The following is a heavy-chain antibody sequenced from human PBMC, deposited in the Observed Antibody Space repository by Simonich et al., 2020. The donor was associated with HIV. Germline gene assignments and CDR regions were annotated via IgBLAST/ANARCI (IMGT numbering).Heavy chain of an antibody. J-gene: IGHJ4*02. V-gene: IGHV4-34*01. CDR1: GGFFSGYY. D-gene: IGHD4-17*01. CDR2: INHRGTT. CDR3: ARRHPTTVTTPYFDY. Sequence: QVQLQQWGAGLLKPSETLSLTCAVYGGFFSGYYWSWIRQPPGKGLEWIGEINHRGTTNYHPSLKSRVTRSVDTSKNQFSLKLSSVTAADTAVYYCARRHPTTVTTPYFDYWGQGTLVTVSS.